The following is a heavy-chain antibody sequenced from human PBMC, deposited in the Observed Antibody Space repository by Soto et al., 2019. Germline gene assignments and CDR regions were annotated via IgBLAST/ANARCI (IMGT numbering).Heavy chain of an antibody. CDR1: GFTFSSYG. J-gene: IGHJ6*02. CDR2: ISYDGSNK. Sequence: QVQLVESGGGVVQPGRSLRLSCAASGFTFSSYGMHWVRQAPGKGLEWVAVISYDGSNKYYADSVKGRFTISRDNSKNTLYLQMNSLRPEDTAVYYCAKERGAGAGTNYGMDVWGQGTTVTVSS. CDR3: AKERGAGAGTNYGMDV. D-gene: IGHD6-19*01. V-gene: IGHV3-30*18.